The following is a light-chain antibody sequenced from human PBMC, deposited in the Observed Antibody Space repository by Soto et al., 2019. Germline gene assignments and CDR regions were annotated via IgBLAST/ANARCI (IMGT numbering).Light chain of an antibody. J-gene: IGKJ1*01. CDR2: KAS. CDR3: QHYNSYSEA. Sequence: IEVTQSPSSLAASLGDRVTITCRASQTISSWLAWYQQKPGKAPKLLIYKASTLKSGVPSRFSGSGSGTEFTLTISSLQPDDFATYYCQHYNSYSEAFGQGTKV. V-gene: IGKV1-5*03. CDR1: QTISSW.